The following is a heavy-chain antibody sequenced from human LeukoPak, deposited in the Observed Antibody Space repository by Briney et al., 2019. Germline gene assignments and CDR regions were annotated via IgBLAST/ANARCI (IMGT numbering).Heavy chain of an antibody. Sequence: GGSLRLSGAASGFTFPNYAMNWVRQGPGKGLEGVSAISGSGDSTYYVDSVKGRFTISRDNSKNTLYLQMNSLRVEDTAVYYCARWSGVADPFDYWGQGTLVTVSS. CDR3: ARWSGVADPFDY. V-gene: IGHV3-23*01. CDR2: ISGSGDST. D-gene: IGHD6-19*01. J-gene: IGHJ4*02. CDR1: GFTFPNYA.